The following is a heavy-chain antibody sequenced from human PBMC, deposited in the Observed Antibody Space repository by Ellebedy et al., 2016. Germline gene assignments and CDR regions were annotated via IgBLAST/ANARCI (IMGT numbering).Heavy chain of an antibody. CDR1: GYSFTSYW. Sequence: GGSLRLSCKGSGYSFTSYWIGWVRQMPGKGLEWMGIIYPGDSDTRYSPSFQGQVTISADKSISTAYLQWSSLKASDTANYYCAREFWGMLDIWGQGTMISVSS. V-gene: IGHV5-51*01. J-gene: IGHJ3*02. CDR2: IYPGDSDT. CDR3: AREFWGMLDI. D-gene: IGHD3-16*01.